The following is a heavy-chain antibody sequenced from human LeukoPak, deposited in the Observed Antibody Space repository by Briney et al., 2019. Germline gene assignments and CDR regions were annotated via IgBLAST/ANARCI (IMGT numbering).Heavy chain of an antibody. Sequence: GRSLRLSCAASGFSFSNYWMDWVRQAPGKGLEWVANIKQDGSEKKCLDSVKGRFTISRDNAQNSLYLQMNSLRVEDTAVYYCTRSLDEWGQGTLVTVSS. CDR3: TRSLDE. J-gene: IGHJ4*02. D-gene: IGHD3-16*01. CDR1: GFSFSNYW. CDR2: IKQDGSEK. V-gene: IGHV3-7*02.